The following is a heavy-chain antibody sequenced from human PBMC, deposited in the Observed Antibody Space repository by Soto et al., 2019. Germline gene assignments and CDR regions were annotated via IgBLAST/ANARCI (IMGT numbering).Heavy chain of an antibody. J-gene: IGHJ6*02. Sequence: LRLSCAASGFTFSSYAMSWVRQAPGKGLEWVSAISGSGGSTYYADSVKGRFTISRDNSKNTLYLQMNSLRAEDTAVYYCAKDAYTAGYCYYGMDVWGQGTTVTVSS. V-gene: IGHV3-23*01. CDR1: GFTFSSYA. CDR3: AKDAYTAGYCYYGMDV. D-gene: IGHD3-16*01. CDR2: ISGSGGST.